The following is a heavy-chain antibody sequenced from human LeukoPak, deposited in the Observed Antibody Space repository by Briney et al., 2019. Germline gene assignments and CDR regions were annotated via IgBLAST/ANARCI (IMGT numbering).Heavy chain of an antibody. J-gene: IGHJ6*04. CDR1: GFTFSGSA. CDR3: ARSYGSGSYYNPGDV. V-gene: IGHV3-73*01. D-gene: IGHD3-10*01. Sequence: GGSLRLSCAASGFTFSGSAMRWVRQASGKGLEWVGRIRSKANSYATAYAASVKGRFTISRDDSKNTAYLQMNSLKTEDTAVYYCARSYGSGSYYNPGDVWGKGTTVTVSS. CDR2: IRSKANSYAT.